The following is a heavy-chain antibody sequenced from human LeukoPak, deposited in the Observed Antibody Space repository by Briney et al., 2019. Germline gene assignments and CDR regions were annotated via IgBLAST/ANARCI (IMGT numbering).Heavy chain of an antibody. D-gene: IGHD4-17*01. V-gene: IGHV3-33*01. CDR2: IWYDGSNK. Sequence: GGSLRLSCAASGFTFSSYGMHWVRQAPGQGLEWVAVIWYDGSNKYYADSVKGRFTISRDNSKNTLYLQMNSLRAEGTAVYYCARGTTTTGYYFDYWGQGTLVTVSS. CDR3: ARGTTTTGYYFDY. CDR1: GFTFSSYG. J-gene: IGHJ4*02.